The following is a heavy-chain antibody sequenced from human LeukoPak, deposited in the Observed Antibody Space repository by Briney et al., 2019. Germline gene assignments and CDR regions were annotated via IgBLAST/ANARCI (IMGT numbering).Heavy chain of an antibody. Sequence: SVKVPCKASGGTFSSYAISWVRQAPGQGLEWMGGIIPIFGTANYAQKFQGRVTITADESTSTAYMELSSLRSEDTAVYYCARGVSFGYDIRWDFDYWGQGTLVTVSS. V-gene: IGHV1-69*13. D-gene: IGHD5-12*01. CDR2: IIPIFGTA. J-gene: IGHJ4*02. CDR1: GGTFSSYA. CDR3: ARGVSFGYDIRWDFDY.